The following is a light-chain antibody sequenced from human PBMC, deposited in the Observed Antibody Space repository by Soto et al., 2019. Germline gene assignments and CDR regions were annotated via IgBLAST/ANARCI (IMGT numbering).Light chain of an antibody. V-gene: IGKV3-11*01. CDR2: GAS. Sequence: EIVMTQSPAALSVSPGERATLSCRAGQGVTTNFAWYQQKSGQSPRLLIYGASSRATGIPDRFSGSGSGTDFTLTISSLEPEDVAVYYCQQRSQWPPMRFGQGTRLEIK. J-gene: IGKJ5*01. CDR3: QQRSQWPPMR. CDR1: QGVTTN.